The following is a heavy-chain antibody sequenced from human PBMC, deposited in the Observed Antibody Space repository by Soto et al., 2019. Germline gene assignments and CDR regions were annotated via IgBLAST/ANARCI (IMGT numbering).Heavy chain of an antibody. Sequence: QVQLVESGGGVVQPGRSLRLSCAASGFTFSNYAMHWVRQAPGKGLEWVAVISYDGSNTYYADSVKGRGTISRDNSKNTLYLQMDSLRAEDTAVYYCERRPVTYYFDYWGQGTLVTVSS. J-gene: IGHJ4*02. CDR1: GFTFSNYA. D-gene: IGHD4-17*01. CDR2: ISYDGSNT. CDR3: ERRPVTYYFDY. V-gene: IGHV3-30-3*01.